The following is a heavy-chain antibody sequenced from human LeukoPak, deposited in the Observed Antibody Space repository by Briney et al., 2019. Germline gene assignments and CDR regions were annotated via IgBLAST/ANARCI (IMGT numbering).Heavy chain of an antibody. J-gene: IGHJ4*02. CDR2: TYYRSKWYN. Sequence: SQTLSLTCAISGDSVSINSAAWNWIRQSPSRGLEWLGRTYYRSKWYNDYAVSVKSRITINPDTSKNQFSLQLNSVTPEDTAVYYCAREVLHYDSSGYYKVLDYWGQGTLVTVSS. CDR1: GDSVSINSAA. V-gene: IGHV6-1*01. CDR3: AREVLHYDSSGYYKVLDY. D-gene: IGHD3-22*01.